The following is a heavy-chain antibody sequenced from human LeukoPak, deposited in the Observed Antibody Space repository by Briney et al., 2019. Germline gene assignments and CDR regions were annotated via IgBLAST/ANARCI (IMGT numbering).Heavy chain of an antibody. Sequence: PGGSLRLSCAASGFTFSSYAMSWVRQAPGKGLEWVSAISGSDSTYYADSVKGRFTNSRDNSKNTLYLQMNSLRAEDTAIYYCAKGVRFLDWWILDYWGQGSLVTVSS. D-gene: IGHD3-9*01. J-gene: IGHJ4*02. CDR1: GFTFSSYA. CDR3: AKGVRFLDWWILDY. CDR2: ISGSDST. V-gene: IGHV3-23*01.